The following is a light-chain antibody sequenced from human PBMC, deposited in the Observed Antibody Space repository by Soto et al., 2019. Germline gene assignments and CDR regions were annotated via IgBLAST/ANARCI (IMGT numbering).Light chain of an antibody. Sequence: DIQMTQSPSSLSASVGDRVTITCRASESIRRYLNWYQQKPGKAPKLLIFSTFNLQSGVPSRFSGSVSGTDFTLTISSLQPEDFATYYCQQSSTTPHTFGQGTNLEIK. CDR1: ESIRRY. V-gene: IGKV1-39*01. CDR2: STF. J-gene: IGKJ2*01. CDR3: QQSSTTPHT.